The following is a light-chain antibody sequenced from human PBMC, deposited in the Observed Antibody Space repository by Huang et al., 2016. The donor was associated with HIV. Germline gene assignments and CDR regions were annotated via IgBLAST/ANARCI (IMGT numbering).Light chain of an antibody. CDR3: QQYFNPPVT. Sequence: DIVMTQSPDSLAVSLGERATINCKSRQSVLSGNNKNYLAWFQQKSGQPPKLLIYGASTRESGVPDRFSGSGSRTDFTLTINNLQPEDVAVYYCQQYFNPPVTFGPGTKVHVK. CDR2: GAS. CDR1: QSVLSGNNKNY. J-gene: IGKJ3*01. V-gene: IGKV4-1*01.